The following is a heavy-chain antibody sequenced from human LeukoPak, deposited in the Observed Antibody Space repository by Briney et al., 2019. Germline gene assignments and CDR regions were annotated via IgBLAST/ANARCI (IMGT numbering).Heavy chain of an antibody. CDR1: GFNIVGYS. CDR2: MSTTGAHI. D-gene: IGHD3-10*01. J-gene: IGHJ4*02. Sequence: PGESLRLSCEASGFNIVGYSLSWVRQAPGKGLEWVSTMSTTGAHIAYADSVTGRFTISRDNAKNSLYLQMNSLRAEDTAVYYCARDPGLQYYYGSGTGNDYWGQGTLVTVSS. CDR3: ARDPGLQYYYGSGTGNDY. V-gene: IGHV3-21*01.